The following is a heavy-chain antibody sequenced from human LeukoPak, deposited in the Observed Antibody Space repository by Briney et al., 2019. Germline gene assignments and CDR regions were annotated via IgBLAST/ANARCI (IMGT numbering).Heavy chain of an antibody. J-gene: IGHJ4*02. Sequence: PGGSLRLSCAASGFTFRSYNMNWVRQAPGKGLEWVSYISSSSSTVYYADSVKGRFTISRDNAKNSLYLQMNSLRAEDTAVYYCARVPPIRYSYGKLKGAFDYWGQGTLVTVSS. V-gene: IGHV3-48*04. CDR2: ISSSSSTV. D-gene: IGHD5-18*01. CDR1: GFTFRSYN. CDR3: ARVPPIRYSYGKLKGAFDY.